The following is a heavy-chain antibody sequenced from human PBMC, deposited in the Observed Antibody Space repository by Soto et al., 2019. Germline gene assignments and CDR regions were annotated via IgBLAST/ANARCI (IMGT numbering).Heavy chain of an antibody. D-gene: IGHD2-2*01. CDR3: ARDLPGYCSSTSCYAGHDAFDI. Sequence: ASVKVSCKASGYTFTSYGISWVRQAPGQGLEWMGWISAYNGNTNYAQRLQGRATMTTDTSTSTAYMELRSLRSDDTAVYYCARDLPGYCSSTSCYAGHDAFDIWGQGTMVTVSS. CDR2: ISAYNGNT. CDR1: GYTFTSYG. J-gene: IGHJ3*02. V-gene: IGHV1-18*01.